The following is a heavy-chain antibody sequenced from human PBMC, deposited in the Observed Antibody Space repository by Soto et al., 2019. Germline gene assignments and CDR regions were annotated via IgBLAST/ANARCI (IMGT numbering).Heavy chain of an antibody. CDR2: INHSGST. D-gene: IGHD7-27*01. CDR1: GGSFSGYY. CDR3: ARGWGRIFDY. V-gene: IGHV4-34*01. J-gene: IGHJ4*02. Sequence: QVQLQQWGAGLLKPSETLSLTCAVYGGSFSGYYWNWIRQHPGKGLEWIGEINHSGSTNYNPSLRCRVTISVDTSKNQFSLKLSSVSAAATAVYYCARGWGRIFDYWGQGTLVTVSS.